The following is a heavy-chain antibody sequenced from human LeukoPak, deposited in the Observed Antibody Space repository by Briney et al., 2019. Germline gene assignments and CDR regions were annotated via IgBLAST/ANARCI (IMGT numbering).Heavy chain of an antibody. CDR1: GYTFTSYG. J-gene: IGHJ6*03. D-gene: IGHD6-13*01. CDR2: ISPNNGNT. Sequence: GASVKVSCKTSGYTFTSYGIGWVRQAPGQGLEWMGWISPNNGNTNYAQKLQGRVTMTTDTSTTTAYMELRSLISDDTAVYYCARVIIAAAGSNYYYYIDVWGKGTTVTVSS. CDR3: ARVIIAAAGSNYYYYIDV. V-gene: IGHV1-18*01.